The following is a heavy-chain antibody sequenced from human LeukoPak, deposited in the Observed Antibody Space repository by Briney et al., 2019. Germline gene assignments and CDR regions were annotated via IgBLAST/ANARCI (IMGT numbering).Heavy chain of an antibody. D-gene: IGHD6-13*01. CDR2: ISSSSNTK. CDR1: GFTFSSYS. Sequence: GGSLRLSCAASGFTFSSYSMNWVRQAPGKGLEWVSYISSSSNTKYYADSVKGRFTISRDNAKNSLYLQMNSLRAEDTAVYYCARIAAAGRSDYWGQGTLVTVSS. J-gene: IGHJ4*02. V-gene: IGHV3-48*04. CDR3: ARIAAAGRSDY.